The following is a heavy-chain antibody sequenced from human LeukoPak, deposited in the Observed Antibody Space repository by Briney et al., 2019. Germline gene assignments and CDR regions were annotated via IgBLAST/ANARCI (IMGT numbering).Heavy chain of an antibody. V-gene: IGHV1-2*02. CDR2: INPNSGGT. Sequence: ASVKVSCKASGYTFTGYYMHWVRQAPGQGLEWMGWINPNSGGTNYAQKFQGRVTMTRDTSISTAYMELSRLRSDDTAAYYCARVPLGGFGELFPDWGQGTLVTVSS. D-gene: IGHD3-10*01. CDR1: GYTFTGYY. J-gene: IGHJ4*02. CDR3: ARVPLGGFGELFPD.